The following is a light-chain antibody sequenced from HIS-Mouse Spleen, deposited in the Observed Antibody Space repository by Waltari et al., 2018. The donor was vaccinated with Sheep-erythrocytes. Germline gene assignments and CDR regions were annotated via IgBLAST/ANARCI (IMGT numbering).Light chain of an antibody. CDR1: KLGDKY. CDR2: QDS. V-gene: IGLV3-1*01. Sequence: SYELTQPPSVSVSPGQTASITCSGDKLGDKYACWYQQTPGQSPVLVIYQDSKRPSGNPERFSGSNCGNTATLTISGTQAMDEADYYCQAWDSSTAVFGGGTKLTVL. CDR3: QAWDSSTAV. J-gene: IGLJ2*01.